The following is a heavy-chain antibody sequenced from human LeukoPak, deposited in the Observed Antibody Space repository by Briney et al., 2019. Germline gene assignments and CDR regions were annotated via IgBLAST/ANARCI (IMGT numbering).Heavy chain of an antibody. J-gene: IGHJ4*02. Sequence: SETLSLTCTVSGGSISSYYWSWIRQPPGKGLEWIGYIYYSGSTNYNPSLKSRVTISVDTSKNQFSLKLSSVTAADTAVYYCARAKALGGYIVVVPAAIRGGYYFDYWGQGTLVTVSS. V-gene: IGHV4-59*12. CDR3: ARAKALGGYIVVVPAAIRGGYYFDY. CDR1: GGSISSYY. CDR2: IYYSGST. D-gene: IGHD2-2*01.